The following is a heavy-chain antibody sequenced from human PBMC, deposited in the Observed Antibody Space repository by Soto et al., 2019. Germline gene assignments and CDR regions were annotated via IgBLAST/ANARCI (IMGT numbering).Heavy chain of an antibody. CDR3: AKDRVYGGYGYYYGMDV. CDR1: GFTFSSYG. CDR2: ISYDGSNK. J-gene: IGHJ6*02. D-gene: IGHD4-17*01. V-gene: IGHV3-30*18. Sequence: GSLRLSCAASGFTFSSYGMHWVRQAPGKGLEWVAVISYDGSNKYYADSVKGRFTISRDNSKNTLYLQMNSLRAEDTAVYYCAKDRVYGGYGYYYGMDVWGQGTTVTVSS.